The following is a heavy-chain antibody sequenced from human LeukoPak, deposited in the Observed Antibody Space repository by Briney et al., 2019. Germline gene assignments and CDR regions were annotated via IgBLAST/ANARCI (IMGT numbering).Heavy chain of an antibody. V-gene: IGHV4-34*01. Sequence: SETLSLTCAVYGESFSGYYWTCIRQPPGKGLEWIGEINHSGGTNYSPSLKSRVTISVDTSKNQFSLKLNSVTAADTAVYYCASFRWGVGFEYWGQGTLVTVSS. D-gene: IGHD3-16*01. CDR2: INHSGGT. CDR3: ASFRWGVGFEY. CDR1: GESFSGYY. J-gene: IGHJ4*02.